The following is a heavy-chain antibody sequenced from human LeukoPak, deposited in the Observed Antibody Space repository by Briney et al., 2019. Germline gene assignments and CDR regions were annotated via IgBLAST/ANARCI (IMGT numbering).Heavy chain of an antibody. V-gene: IGHV3-23*01. J-gene: IGHJ5*02. CDR1: GFTFSSYA. Sequence: QPGGSLILSCAASGFTFSSYAMSWVRQAPGKGLEWVSAISGSGGSTYYADSVKGRFTISRDNSKNTLYLQMNSLRAEDTAVYYCAKVGYYDFWSGPHWFDPWGQGTLVTVSS. D-gene: IGHD3-3*01. CDR2: ISGSGGST. CDR3: AKVGYYDFWSGPHWFDP.